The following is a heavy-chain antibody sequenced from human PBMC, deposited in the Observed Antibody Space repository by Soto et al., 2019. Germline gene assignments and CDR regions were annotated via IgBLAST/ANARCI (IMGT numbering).Heavy chain of an antibody. Sequence: QVQLQESGPGLVKSSETLSLTCTVSGGSISSYQWGWIRQPPGKGLEWIGYIYYSGSADYNPSLKSRVTMSVDTSRDQFSLDLDSVTAADTAVYYCARRPDYGDYWYFDLWGRGTLVTVSS. D-gene: IGHD4-17*01. CDR1: GGSISSYQ. CDR3: ARRPDYGDYWYFDL. J-gene: IGHJ2*01. V-gene: IGHV4-59*08. CDR2: IYYSGSA.